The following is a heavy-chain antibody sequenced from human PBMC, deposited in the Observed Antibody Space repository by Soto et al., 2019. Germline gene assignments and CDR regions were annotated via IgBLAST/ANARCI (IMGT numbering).Heavy chain of an antibody. CDR1: GNTSINYD. D-gene: IGHD3-16*01. J-gene: IGHJ5*02. CDR2: MNPGSGKT. V-gene: IGHV1-8*02. CDR3: ARMASFGTLNWFDP. Sequence: QVQLVQSGAEVKEPGASVRVSCKASGNTSINYDFIWVRQAPGQGLEWMGWMNPGSGKTGYANKFQGRVTMTRDASTSTAHLELSSLTSEDTAVYYCARMASFGTLNWFDPWGQGTLVTVSS.